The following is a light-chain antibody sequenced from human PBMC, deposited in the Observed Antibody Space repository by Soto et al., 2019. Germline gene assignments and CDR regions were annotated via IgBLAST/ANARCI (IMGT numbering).Light chain of an antibody. CDR2: GAS. J-gene: IGKJ1*01. Sequence: EIILTQSPDTLSLSPGERATLSCRASQSVSSNLAWYQQKPGQAPRLLIYGASSRATGIPDRFSGSGSGTDFTLTISRLEPEDFAVYYCQQYGSSPERTFGQGTKVDI. CDR3: QQYGSSPERT. V-gene: IGKV3-20*01. CDR1: QSVSSN.